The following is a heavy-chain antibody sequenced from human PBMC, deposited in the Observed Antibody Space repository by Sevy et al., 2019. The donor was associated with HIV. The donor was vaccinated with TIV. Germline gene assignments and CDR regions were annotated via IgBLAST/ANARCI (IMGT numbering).Heavy chain of an antibody. CDR2: IYYSGST. V-gene: IGHV4-59*01. D-gene: IGHD3-22*01. CDR3: ARTITMIVDWWFDP. CDR1: GGSISSYY. Sequence: SETLSLTCTVSGGSISSYYWSWIRQPPGKGLEWIVYIYYSGSTNYNPSLKSRVTISVDTSKNQFSLKLSSVTAADTAVYYCARTITMIVDWWFDPWGQGTLVTVSS. J-gene: IGHJ5*02.